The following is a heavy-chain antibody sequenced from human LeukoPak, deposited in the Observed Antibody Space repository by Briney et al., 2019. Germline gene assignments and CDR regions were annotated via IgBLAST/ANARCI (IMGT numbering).Heavy chain of an antibody. CDR2: ISSSGSTI. V-gene: IGHV3-11*04. CDR1: GFTVSSNY. J-gene: IGHJ2*01. Sequence: GGSLRLSCAASGFTVSSNYMSWVRQAPGKGLEWVSYISSSGSTIYYADSVKGRFTISRDNAKNSLYLQMNSLRAEDTAVYYCARDRRSSSSRYFDLWGRGTLVTVSS. D-gene: IGHD6-6*01. CDR3: ARDRRSSSSRYFDL.